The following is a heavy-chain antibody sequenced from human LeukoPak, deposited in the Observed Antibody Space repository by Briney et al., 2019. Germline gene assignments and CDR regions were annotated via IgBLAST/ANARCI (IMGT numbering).Heavy chain of an antibody. V-gene: IGHV1-2*02. Sequence: ASVKVSCKAFGYTFTDYYMHWVRQAPGQGLEWMGWINPNSGGTNYAQKFQGRVTMTRDTSISTAYMELSRLTSDDTAVYYCARGVAGPYYYYHMDVWGRGTTVTVSS. CDR3: ARGVAGPYYYYHMDV. CDR1: GYTFTDYY. J-gene: IGHJ6*03. CDR2: INPNSGGT. D-gene: IGHD6-19*01.